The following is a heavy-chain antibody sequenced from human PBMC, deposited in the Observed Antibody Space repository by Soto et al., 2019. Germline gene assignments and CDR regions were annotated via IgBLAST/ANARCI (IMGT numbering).Heavy chain of an antibody. CDR2: IFSSGST. CDR1: GGSINTFY. Sequence: LWETLSLTCTVSGGSINTFYWSWVRQPAGKGLEWIGRIFSSGSTSFNPSLESRVAMSVDTSKNHFSLNLSSVTAADMAVYYCAREGSYSAYNFAHGIQLWSFDFWGQGALVTVSS. V-gene: IGHV4-4*07. D-gene: IGHD5-12*01. J-gene: IGHJ4*02. CDR3: AREGSYSAYNFAHGIQLWSFDF.